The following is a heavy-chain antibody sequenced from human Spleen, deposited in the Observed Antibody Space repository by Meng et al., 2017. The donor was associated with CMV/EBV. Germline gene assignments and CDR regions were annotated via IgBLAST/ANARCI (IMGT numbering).Heavy chain of an antibody. Sequence: ASVKVSCKASGYTFTSYYMHWVRQAPGQGLQWMGIIYPTGGSTRYAQKFQGRVTMTRDTYTSTVYMELSSLRSEDTAGYYCARDPRDGYTFEMIHWGQGTLVTVSS. J-gene: IGHJ4*02. V-gene: IGHV1-46*01. CDR3: ARDPRDGYTFEMIH. CDR1: GYTFTSYY. CDR2: IYPTGGST. D-gene: IGHD5-24*01.